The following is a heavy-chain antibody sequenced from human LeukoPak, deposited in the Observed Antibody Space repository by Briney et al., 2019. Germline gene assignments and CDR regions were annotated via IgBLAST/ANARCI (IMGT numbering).Heavy chain of an antibody. D-gene: IGHD3-3*01. Sequence: SETLSLTCTVSGGSISSSSYYWGWIRQPPGKGLEWIGSIYYSGSTYYNPSLKSRVTISVDTSKSQFSLKLTSVTAADTAVYYCARDWSGPYYFDHWGQGILVTVSS. CDR1: GGSISSSSYY. CDR3: ARDWSGPYYFDH. V-gene: IGHV4-39*07. CDR2: IYYSGST. J-gene: IGHJ4*01.